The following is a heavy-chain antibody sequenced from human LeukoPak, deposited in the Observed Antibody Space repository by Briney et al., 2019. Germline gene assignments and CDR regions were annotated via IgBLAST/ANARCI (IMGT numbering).Heavy chain of an antibody. CDR2: IRYDGNNK. D-gene: IGHD3-9*01. Sequence: PGGSLRLSCAASGFTFSSYGMHWVRQAPGKGLEWVTFIRYDGNNKFYVDSVKGRFIISRDNSKNTLFLQMNSLRAEDTAVYYCARDILTGSQSRFQHWGQGTLVTVSS. J-gene: IGHJ1*01. CDR1: GFTFSSYG. CDR3: ARDILTGSQSRFQH. V-gene: IGHV3-30*02.